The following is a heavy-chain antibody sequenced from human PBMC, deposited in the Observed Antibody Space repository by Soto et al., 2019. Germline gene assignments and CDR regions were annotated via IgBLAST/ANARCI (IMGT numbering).Heavy chain of an antibody. Sequence: PGGSLRLSCAASGFTFSSYAMSWVRQAPGKGLEWVSAISGSGGSTYYADSVKGRFTISRDNSKNTLYLQMNSLRAEDTAVYYCAKATISGVWSGYNWFDPWGQGTLVTVSS. CDR1: GFTFSSYA. CDR3: AKATISGVWSGYNWFDP. CDR2: ISGSGGST. V-gene: IGHV3-23*01. J-gene: IGHJ5*02. D-gene: IGHD3-3*01.